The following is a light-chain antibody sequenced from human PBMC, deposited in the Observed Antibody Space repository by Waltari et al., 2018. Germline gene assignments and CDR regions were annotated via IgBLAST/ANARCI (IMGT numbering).Light chain of an antibody. Sequence: DIVMTQSPLSLPVSPGGPASISCRSSQSLLHSNGYNYLDWYLQKPGQSPHLLIYLGSNRASGVPDRFSGSGSDTDFTLKISSVEAEDVGIYYCMQALQTPRTFGQGTKLEIK. CDR3: MQALQTPRT. V-gene: IGKV2-28*01. J-gene: IGKJ2*01. CDR1: QSLLHSNGYNY. CDR2: LGS.